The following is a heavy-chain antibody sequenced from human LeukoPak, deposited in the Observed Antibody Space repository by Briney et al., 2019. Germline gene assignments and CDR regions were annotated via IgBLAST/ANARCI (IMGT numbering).Heavy chain of an antibody. CDR1: GDSFSAYY. D-gene: IGHD2-8*01. CDR3: AIHTNVDISSFMDV. Sequence: SETLSLTCTVSGDSFSAYYWSWIRQPPGRRLEWIGYIYSSGNTNYNPSLKSRVTISVGTSKKQHSLKLTAVTAADTAVYCAIHTNVDISSFMDVWGKGTTVTVSS. CDR2: IYSSGNT. V-gene: IGHV4-4*09. J-gene: IGHJ6*03.